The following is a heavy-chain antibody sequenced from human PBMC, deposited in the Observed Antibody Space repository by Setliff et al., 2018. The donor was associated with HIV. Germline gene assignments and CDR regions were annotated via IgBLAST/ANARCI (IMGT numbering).Heavy chain of an antibody. J-gene: IGHJ4*02. V-gene: IGHV3-11*04. CDR3: ARDAYDSSGYYYSLDY. CDR1: GFPFSDYY. Sequence: GGSLRLSCAISGFPFSDYYMSWIRQAPGKGLEWVSYISTSGSTVYYADSVKGRFTISRDNAKNSLYLQMNSLRAEDTAVYYCARDAYDSSGYYYSLDYWGQGTLVTVPQ. D-gene: IGHD3-22*01. CDR2: ISTSGSTV.